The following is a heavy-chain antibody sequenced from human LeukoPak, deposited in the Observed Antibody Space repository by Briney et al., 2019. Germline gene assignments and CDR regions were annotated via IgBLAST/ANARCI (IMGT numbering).Heavy chain of an antibody. CDR3: ARVVVSQENSGYVLVRYFDY. Sequence: KSSETLSLTCAVYGGSFSGYYWSWIRQPPGKGLEWIGEINHSGSTNYNPSLKSRVTISVDTSKNQFSLKLSSVTAADTAVYYCARVVVSQENSGYVLVRYFDYWGQGTLVTVSS. J-gene: IGHJ4*02. CDR2: INHSGST. CDR1: GGSFSGYY. V-gene: IGHV4-34*01. D-gene: IGHD3-22*01.